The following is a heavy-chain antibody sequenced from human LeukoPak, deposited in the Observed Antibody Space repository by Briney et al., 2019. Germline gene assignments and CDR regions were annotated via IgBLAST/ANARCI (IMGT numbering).Heavy chain of an antibody. CDR3: ARHPFDSSGYYDYFDY. CDR1: GGSISSSSYY. D-gene: IGHD3-22*01. V-gene: IGHV4-39*01. J-gene: IGHJ4*02. Sequence: SETLSLTCTVSGGSISSSSYYWGWIRQPPGRGLEWVGSIYYSGSTYYNPSLKSRVTISVDTSKNQFSLKLSSVTAADTAVYYCARHPFDSSGYYDYFDYWGQGTLVTVSS. CDR2: IYYSGST.